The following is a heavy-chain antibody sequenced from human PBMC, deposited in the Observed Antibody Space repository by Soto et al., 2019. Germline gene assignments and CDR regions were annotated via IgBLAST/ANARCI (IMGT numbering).Heavy chain of an antibody. Sequence: SETLSLTCTVSGGSISSDDYYWSWIRQAPGRGLEWIGYIHSSGSIYYNPSLKSRATMSIDTARNQFSLKVGSVTVADTAVYYCVRVLDGIQDDNSGPYPRPGWGQGTLVTVSS. CDR2: IHSSGSI. CDR1: GGSISSDDYY. V-gene: IGHV4-30-4*01. J-gene: IGHJ4*02. CDR3: VRVLDGIQDDNSGPYPRPG. D-gene: IGHD3-22*01.